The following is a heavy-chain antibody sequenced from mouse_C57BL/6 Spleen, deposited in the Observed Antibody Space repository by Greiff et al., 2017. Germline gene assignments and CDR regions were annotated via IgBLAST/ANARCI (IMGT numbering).Heavy chain of an antibody. J-gene: IGHJ2*01. Sequence: KLSCKATGYTFTGYWIEWVKQRPGQGLEWIGEILPGSGSTYYNVMFKGKATFTADTSSNTAYMQLSSQTTEDSAIYYCAATAQNYGGQGTTLTVSS. D-gene: IGHD3-2*02. V-gene: IGHV1-9*01. CDR1: GYTFTGYW. CDR3: AATAQNY. CDR2: ILPGSGST.